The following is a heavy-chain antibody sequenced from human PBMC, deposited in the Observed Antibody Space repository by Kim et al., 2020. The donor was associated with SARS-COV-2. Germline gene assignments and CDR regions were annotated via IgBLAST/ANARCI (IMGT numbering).Heavy chain of an antibody. J-gene: IGHJ5*02. CDR3: ARGRIPARFTSFDP. CDR2: INHGGRD. V-gene: IGHV4-34*01. Sequence: SETLSLTCAVYGGSFSGYYWSWIRQPPGRGLEWIAEINHGGRDHHNPSLKSRVTISVDTSKKQVSLKLSSVTAADTAVYYCARGRIPARFTSFDPWGQGTLVTVSS. D-gene: IGHD6-6*01. CDR1: GGSFSGYY.